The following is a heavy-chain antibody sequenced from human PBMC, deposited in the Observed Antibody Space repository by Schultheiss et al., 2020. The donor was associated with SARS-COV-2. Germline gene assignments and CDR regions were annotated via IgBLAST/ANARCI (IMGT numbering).Heavy chain of an antibody. V-gene: IGHV4-4*08. CDR1: GGSISSYY. D-gene: IGHD6-13*01. CDR3: ARDGAAAGTLAYYYYGMDV. J-gene: IGHJ6*02. CDR2: IYTSGST. Sequence: SETLSLTCTVSGGSISSYYWSWIRQPPGKGLEWIGYIYTSGSTNYNPSLKSRVTMSVDTSKNQFSLKLSSVTAADTAVYYCARDGAAAGTLAYYYYGMDVWGQGTTVTVSS.